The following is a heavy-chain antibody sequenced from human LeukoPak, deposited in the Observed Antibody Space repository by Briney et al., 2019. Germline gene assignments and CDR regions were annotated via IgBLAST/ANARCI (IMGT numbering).Heavy chain of an antibody. J-gene: IGHJ4*02. V-gene: IGHV1-2*02. Sequence: ASVTVSCKASGYTFTGYYMHWVRQAPGQGLEWMGWINPNSGGTNYAQKFQGRVTMTRDTSISTAYMELSRLRSDDTAVYYCARVRGSGWSHYSMYYFDYWGQGTLVTVSS. CDR2: INPNSGGT. CDR3: ARVRGSGWSHYSMYYFDY. D-gene: IGHD6-19*01. CDR1: GYTFTGYY.